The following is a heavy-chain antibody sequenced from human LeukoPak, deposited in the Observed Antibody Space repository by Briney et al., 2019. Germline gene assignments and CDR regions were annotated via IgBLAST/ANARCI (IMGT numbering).Heavy chain of an antibody. Sequence: GGSLRLSCAGSGFSFSNYWMSWVRQAPGKGLEWVAVISYDGSNKYYADSVKGRFTISRDNSKNTLYLQMNSLRAEDTAVYYCAKPTYCGGDCYSLGFDYWGQGTLVTVSS. V-gene: IGHV3-30*18. CDR1: GFSFSNYW. J-gene: IGHJ4*02. CDR3: AKPTYCGGDCYSLGFDY. D-gene: IGHD2-21*02. CDR2: ISYDGSNK.